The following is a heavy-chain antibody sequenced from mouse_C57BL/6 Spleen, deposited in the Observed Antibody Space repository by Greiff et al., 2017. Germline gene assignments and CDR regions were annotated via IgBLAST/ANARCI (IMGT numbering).Heavy chain of an antibody. V-gene: IGHV14-3*01. Sequence: EVQRVESVAELVRPGASVKLSCTASGFNIKNTYMHWVKQRPEQGLEWIGRIDPANGNTKYAPKFQGKATITADTSSNTAYLQLSSLTSEDTAIYYCAVYYGSSRYAMDYWGQGTSVTVSS. J-gene: IGHJ4*01. CDR1: GFNIKNTY. CDR2: IDPANGNT. CDR3: AVYYGSSRYAMDY. D-gene: IGHD1-1*01.